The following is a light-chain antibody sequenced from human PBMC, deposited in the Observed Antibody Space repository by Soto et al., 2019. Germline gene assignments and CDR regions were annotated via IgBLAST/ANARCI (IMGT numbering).Light chain of an antibody. V-gene: IGKV1-5*03. CDR2: KAS. CDR3: HQYNSYSYT. Sequence: DIQMTQSPSTLSASVGERVTITCWASQSISSGVAWYQQKPGKAPKLLIYKASRLESGVPSRLSGSGSGTESSLTNRSLQPYDFATYYCHQYNSYSYTFGQGAKVEIQ. CDR1: QSISSG. J-gene: IGKJ2*01.